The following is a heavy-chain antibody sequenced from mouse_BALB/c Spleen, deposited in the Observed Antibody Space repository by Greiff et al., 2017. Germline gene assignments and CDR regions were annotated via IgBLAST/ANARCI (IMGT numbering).Heavy chain of an antibody. J-gene: IGHJ4*01. CDR2: ISDGGSYT. CDR1: GFTFSDYY. Sequence: HLVESGGGLVKPGGSLKLSCAASGFTFSDYYMYWVRQTPEKRLEWVATISDGGSYTYYPDSVKGRFTISRDNAKNNLYLQMSSLKSEDTAMYYCARDSDYAMDYWGQGTSVTIAS. D-gene: IGHD3-1*01. V-gene: IGHV5-4*02. CDR3: ARDSDYAMDY.